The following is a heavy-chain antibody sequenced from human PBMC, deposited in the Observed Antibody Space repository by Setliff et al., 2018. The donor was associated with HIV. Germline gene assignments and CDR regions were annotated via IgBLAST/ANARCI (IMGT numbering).Heavy chain of an antibody. D-gene: IGHD3-3*01. Sequence: SLTCAVYGGSLSGHYWSWIRQPPGKGLEWIGEINHSGSTNYNPSLKSRVTISVDTSKNQFSLKLTSVTATDTAIYYCARGFYDSRSGDNYHMDVWGKGTTVTVSS. V-gene: IGHV4-34*01. CDR1: GGSLSGHY. J-gene: IGHJ6*03. CDR2: INHSGST. CDR3: ARGFYDSRSGDNYHMDV.